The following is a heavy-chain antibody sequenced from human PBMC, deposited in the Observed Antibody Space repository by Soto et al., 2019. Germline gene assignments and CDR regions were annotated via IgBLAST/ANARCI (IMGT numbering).Heavy chain of an antibody. V-gene: IGHV3-33*01. CDR2: IWYDGSNK. Sequence: QVQLVESGGGVVQPGRSMRLSCAASGFTCSSYGMHWVRQAPGKGLEWVAVIWYDGSNKYYADSVKGRFTISSDNSKNTLYLQMNSLRAEDTAVYYCARELVSATAVAVDYWGQGTLVTVSS. CDR1: GFTCSSYG. J-gene: IGHJ4*02. CDR3: ARELVSATAVAVDY. D-gene: IGHD6-19*01.